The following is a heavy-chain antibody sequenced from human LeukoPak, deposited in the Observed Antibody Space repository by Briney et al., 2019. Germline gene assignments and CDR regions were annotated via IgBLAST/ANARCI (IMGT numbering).Heavy chain of an antibody. V-gene: IGHV1-18*01. CDR2: ISAYNGDT. Sequence: ASVNVSCKSSGYTFPSYGITWVRQAPGQGLEWMAWISAYNGDTNYAQKLQGRVTLTTETSTTTAYLELRSLRSDDTAVYYCARGGPPGGSGSYSDYWGQGTLVTVSS. CDR3: ARGGPPGGSGSYSDY. D-gene: IGHD1-26*01. J-gene: IGHJ4*02. CDR1: GYTFPSYG.